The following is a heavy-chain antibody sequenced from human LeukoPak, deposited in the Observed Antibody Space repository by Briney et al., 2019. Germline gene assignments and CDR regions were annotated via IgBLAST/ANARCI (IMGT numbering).Heavy chain of an antibody. Sequence: GGSLRLSCAASGFKFSSSWMSWVRQAPGKGLEWVSYISSSGSTIYYADSVKGRFTISRDNAKNSLYLQMNSLRAEDTAVYYCAELGITMIGGVWGKGTTVTISS. CDR3: AELGITMIGGV. CDR1: GFKFSSSW. D-gene: IGHD3-10*02. V-gene: IGHV3-48*04. J-gene: IGHJ6*04. CDR2: ISSSGSTI.